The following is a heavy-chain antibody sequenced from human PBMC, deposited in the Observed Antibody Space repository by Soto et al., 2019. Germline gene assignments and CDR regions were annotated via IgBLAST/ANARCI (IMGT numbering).Heavy chain of an antibody. CDR2: INPSGGST. V-gene: IGHV1-46*01. D-gene: IGHD6-19*01. CDR1: GSTFPIYY. Sequence: ASVKVSGKASGSTFPIYYVHWGRQEPGQGLEWMGIINPSGGSTSYAQKFQGRVTMTRDTSTSTVYMELSSLRSEDTAVYYCARDPGAVAGKSGWFDPWGQGTLVTVSS. CDR3: ARDPGAVAGKSGWFDP. J-gene: IGHJ5*02.